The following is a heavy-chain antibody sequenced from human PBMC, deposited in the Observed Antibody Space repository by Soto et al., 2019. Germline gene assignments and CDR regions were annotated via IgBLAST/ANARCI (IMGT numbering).Heavy chain of an antibody. Sequence: QVQLVQSGAEVKKPGSSVKVSCKASGGIFSTYAISWLRQAPGQGLEGMGGIIPIFGTPNYAQKFKGRVTITADESTSTAYMELSRLRAEDTAVYYCARDRDDYGSGNYYNRMDFWGQGTLVTVSS. CDR1: GGIFSTYA. J-gene: IGHJ4*02. V-gene: IGHV1-69*01. D-gene: IGHD3-10*01. CDR3: ARDRDDYGSGNYYNRMDF. CDR2: IIPIFGTP.